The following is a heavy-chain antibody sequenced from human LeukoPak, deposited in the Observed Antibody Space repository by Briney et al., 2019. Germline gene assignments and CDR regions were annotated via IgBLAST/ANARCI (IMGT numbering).Heavy chain of an antibody. Sequence: GGSLRLSCAASGFTFSSYGMHRVRQAPGKGLEWVAVIWYDGSNKYYADSVKGRFTISRDNSKNTLYLQMNSLRAGDTAVYYCARDRFWSGPYNWFDPWGQGTLVTVSS. CDR1: GFTFSSYG. J-gene: IGHJ5*02. V-gene: IGHV3-33*01. D-gene: IGHD3-3*01. CDR2: IWYDGSNK. CDR3: ARDRFWSGPYNWFDP.